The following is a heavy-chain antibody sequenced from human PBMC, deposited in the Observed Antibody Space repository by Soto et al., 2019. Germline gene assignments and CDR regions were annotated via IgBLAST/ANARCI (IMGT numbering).Heavy chain of an antibody. Sequence: QVRLVQSGAEVRKPGASVNVCCKASGYTFSDDYIDWVRQAPGQGLEWMGWINPNSGGTKYATKFQGGVTMTRDTDNNTAHMELSRRRSGDTAVYYCARETATAKREGVDFWGQGTLVTVSS. CDR2: INPNSGGT. CDR1: GYTFSDDY. CDR3: ARETATAKREGVDF. J-gene: IGHJ4*02. V-gene: IGHV1-2*02. D-gene: IGHD1-1*01.